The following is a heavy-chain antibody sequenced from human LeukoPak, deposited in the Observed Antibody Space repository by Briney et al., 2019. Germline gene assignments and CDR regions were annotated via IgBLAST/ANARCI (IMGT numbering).Heavy chain of an antibody. Sequence: PGGSQRLSCAASGFTVSSTYMSWVRQAPGKGLEWVSVIYSGGNIYYIDSVKGRFTISRDTSKNTLYLQMNSLRAEDTAVYYCASRHCSGGGCYFAGADPFDYWGQGTLVTVSS. V-gene: IGHV3-53*01. D-gene: IGHD2-15*01. J-gene: IGHJ4*02. CDR3: ASRHCSGGGCYFAGADPFDY. CDR2: IYSGGNI. CDR1: GFTVSSTY.